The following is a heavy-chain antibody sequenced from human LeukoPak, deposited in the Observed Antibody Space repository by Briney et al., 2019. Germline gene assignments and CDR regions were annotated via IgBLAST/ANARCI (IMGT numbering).Heavy chain of an antibody. D-gene: IGHD4-17*01. CDR3: ARDWGLTTVTNDAFDI. Sequence: SETLSLTCAVYGGSFSSYHWSWIRQPPGKGLEWIGEINHSGSTNYNPSLKSRVTISVDTSKNQFSLKLSSVTAADTAVYYCARDWGLTTVTNDAFDIWGQGTMVTVSS. CDR2: INHSGST. V-gene: IGHV4-34*01. J-gene: IGHJ3*02. CDR1: GGSFSSYH.